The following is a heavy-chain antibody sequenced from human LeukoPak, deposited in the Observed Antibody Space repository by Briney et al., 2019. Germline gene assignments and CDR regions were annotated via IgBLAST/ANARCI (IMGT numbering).Heavy chain of an antibody. CDR2: ISSSSSYI. CDR1: GFTFSSYS. V-gene: IGHV3-21*01. J-gene: IGHJ3*02. Sequence: PGGSLRLSCAASGFTFSSYSMNWVRQAPGKGLEWVSSISSSSSYIYYADSVKGRFTISGDNAKNSLYLQMNSLRAEDTAVYYCASSYSSGWYGIFYAFDIWGQGTMVTVSS. CDR3: ASSYSSGWYGIFYAFDI. D-gene: IGHD6-19*01.